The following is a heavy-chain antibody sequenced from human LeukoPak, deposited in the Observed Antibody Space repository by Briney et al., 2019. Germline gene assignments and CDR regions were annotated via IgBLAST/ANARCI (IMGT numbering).Heavy chain of an antibody. V-gene: IGHV4-4*07. CDR1: GDSISNYY. J-gene: IGHJ5*02. CDR2: MYSSGST. Sequence: ASETLSLTCTVSGDSISNYYWSCIRQPAGKGLEWIGRMYSSGSTNYNPSLKSRVTMLADTSKNQLSLKLTSATAADTAVYYCARDSDKQPNWFDPWGQGTLVTVSS. D-gene: IGHD1/OR15-1a*01. CDR3: ARDSDKQPNWFDP.